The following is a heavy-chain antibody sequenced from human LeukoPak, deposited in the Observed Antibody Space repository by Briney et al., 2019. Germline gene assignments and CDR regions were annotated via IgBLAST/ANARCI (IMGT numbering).Heavy chain of an antibody. CDR1: GGSFSGYY. J-gene: IGHJ3*02. D-gene: IGHD5-18*01. CDR3: ARRRRRYSSLGDAFDI. CDR2: INHSGST. V-gene: IGHV4-34*01. Sequence: PSETLSLTCAVYGGSFSGYYWSWIRQPPGKGLEWIGEINHSGSTNYNPSLKSRVTISVDTSKNQFSLKLSSVTAADTAVYYCARRRRRYSSLGDAFDIWGQQTMVPVSS.